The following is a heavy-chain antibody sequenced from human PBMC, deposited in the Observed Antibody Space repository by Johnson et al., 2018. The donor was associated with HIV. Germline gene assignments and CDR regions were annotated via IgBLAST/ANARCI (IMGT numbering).Heavy chain of an antibody. D-gene: IGHD2-15*01. Sequence: VRLVETGGGLIQPGGSLRLSCAASGFTVSSYYMSWVRQAPGKGLEWVSGISWNSGSIGYADSVKGRFTISRDNAKNSLYLQMNSLRAEDTALYYCARALRVVVVAATFDAFDIWGQGTMVTVSS. CDR2: ISWNSGSI. J-gene: IGHJ3*02. V-gene: IGHV3-9*01. CDR1: GFTVSSYY. CDR3: ARALRVVVVAATFDAFDI.